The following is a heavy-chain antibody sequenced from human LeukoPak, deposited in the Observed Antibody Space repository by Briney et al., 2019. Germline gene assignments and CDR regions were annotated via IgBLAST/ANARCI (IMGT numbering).Heavy chain of an antibody. Sequence: SETLSLTCTVSGGSISSYYWSWIRQPPGKGLEWIGYIYYSGSTNYNPSLKSRVTISVDTSKNQFSLKLSPVTAADTAVYYCARSTYYYDSSGYHDAFDIWGQGTMVTVSS. CDR3: ARSTYYYDSSGYHDAFDI. D-gene: IGHD3-22*01. CDR2: IYYSGST. J-gene: IGHJ3*02. CDR1: GGSISSYY. V-gene: IGHV4-59*08.